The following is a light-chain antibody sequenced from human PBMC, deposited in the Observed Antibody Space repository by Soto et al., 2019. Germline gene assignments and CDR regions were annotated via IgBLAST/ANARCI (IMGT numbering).Light chain of an antibody. CDR1: SGDYKY. V-gene: IGLV2-14*03. Sequence: QSALTQPASVSGSPGQSITISCTGTSGDYKYVSWYQQHPGKAPKLIIYDVTNRPSGVSNRFSGSKSDNTASLTISGLQAEDEADYYCSAHTLTTTILFGGGTKVTVL. J-gene: IGLJ3*02. CDR3: SAHTLTTTIL. CDR2: DVT.